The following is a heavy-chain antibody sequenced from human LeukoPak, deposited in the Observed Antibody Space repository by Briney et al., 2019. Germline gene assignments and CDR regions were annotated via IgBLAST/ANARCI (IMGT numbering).Heavy chain of an antibody. CDR3: ARDLRFPNYDSSGYYYGY. V-gene: IGHV3-33*01. D-gene: IGHD3-22*01. CDR2: IWYDGSNK. Sequence: PGGSLRLSCAASGFTFSSYGMHWVRQAPGKGLEWVAVIWYDGSNKYYADSVKDRFTISRDNSKNTLYLQMNSLRAEDTAVYYCARDLRFPNYDSSGYYYGYWGQGTLVTVSS. CDR1: GFTFSSYG. J-gene: IGHJ4*02.